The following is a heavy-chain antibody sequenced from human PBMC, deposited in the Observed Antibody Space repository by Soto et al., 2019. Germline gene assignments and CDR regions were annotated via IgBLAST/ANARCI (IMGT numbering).Heavy chain of an antibody. D-gene: IGHD3-10*01. J-gene: IGHJ6*02. Sequence: PSETLSLTCAVYGGSFSGYYWSWIRQPPGKGLEWIGEINHSGSTNYNPSLKSRVTISVDTSKNQFSLKMSSVTAADTAVYYCASGSPSITMVRGVKYYYYCIDVWGQGTTVTVSS. CDR3: ASGSPSITMVRGVKYYYYCIDV. CDR1: GGSFSGYY. V-gene: IGHV4-34*01. CDR2: INHSGST.